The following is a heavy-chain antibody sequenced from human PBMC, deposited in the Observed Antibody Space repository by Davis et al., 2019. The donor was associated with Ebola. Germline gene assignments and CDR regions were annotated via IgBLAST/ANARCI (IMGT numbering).Heavy chain of an antibody. J-gene: IGHJ3*02. D-gene: IGHD3-10*01. Sequence: PGGSLRLSCAVYSGTFFGYHWSWLRQPPGEGLEWIGEINYDGSPNYNPSLKSRVTVSVDTSKNQFSLKLRSVTAADTAVYYCARSGFYGSGNAFDIWGQGTTASVS. CDR2: INYDGSP. CDR1: SGTFFGYH. V-gene: IGHV4-34*01. CDR3: ARSGFYGSGNAFDI.